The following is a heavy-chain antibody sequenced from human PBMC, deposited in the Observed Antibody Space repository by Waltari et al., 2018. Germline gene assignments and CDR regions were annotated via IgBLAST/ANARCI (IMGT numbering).Heavy chain of an antibody. V-gene: IGHV3-7*01. CDR3: ARGVGVVAATRFY. Sequence: EVQLVESGGGLVQPGGSLRLSCAASGFTFSSYWMSWVRPAPGKGLGWVANIKQDGIDKYYVDYVKGRFTSSRDNAKNSRYLQMNSLRAEDTAVYYCARGVGVVAATRFYWGQGTLVTVSS. CDR1: GFTFSSYW. D-gene: IGHD2-15*01. CDR2: IKQDGIDK. J-gene: IGHJ4*02.